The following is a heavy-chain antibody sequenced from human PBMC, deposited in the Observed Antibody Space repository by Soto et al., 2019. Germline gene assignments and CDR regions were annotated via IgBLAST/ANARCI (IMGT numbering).Heavy chain of an antibody. CDR1: GYSFTSYW. J-gene: IGHJ4*02. CDR3: ARQKGRVTGTTLFDD. Sequence: GESLKISCKGSGYSFTSYWIAWVRQMPGKGLEWMGIIYPGDSDTRYSPSFQGQVTISADKSISTAYLQWSSLKASDTAMYYCARQKGRVTGTTLFDDWGQGMVVTGSS. D-gene: IGHD1-7*01. CDR2: IYPGDSDT. V-gene: IGHV5-51*01.